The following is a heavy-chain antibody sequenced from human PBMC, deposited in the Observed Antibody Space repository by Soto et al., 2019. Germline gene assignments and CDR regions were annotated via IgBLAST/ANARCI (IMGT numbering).Heavy chain of an antibody. CDR1: GFTVSNNY. J-gene: IGHJ5*02. Sequence: EVQLVESGGGLVQPGGSLRLSCAASGFTVSNNYMSWVRQAPGKGLEWVSVIYTAGSTYYADSVKGRFTISRDNSRXXLKLQRNSLRAADTAVYYCARDQESGSGSNWWFDPWGQGTLVTVSS. CDR3: ARDQESGSGSNWWFDP. V-gene: IGHV3-66*01. CDR2: IYTAGST. D-gene: IGHD6-19*01.